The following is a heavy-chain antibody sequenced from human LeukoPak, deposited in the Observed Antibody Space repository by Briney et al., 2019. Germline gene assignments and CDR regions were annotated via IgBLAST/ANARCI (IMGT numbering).Heavy chain of an antibody. D-gene: IGHD3-22*01. Sequence: SETLSLTCTVSGDSFTKYYWNWIRQAPGKGLEWIGYVSGSGSTKYNPSLKSRVSMSADTSKNQLSLQLTTLSAADTAVYYCVRARGYFVPDSWGPGTLVTVSS. CDR3: VRARGYFVPDS. CDR1: GDSFTKYY. CDR2: VSGSGST. J-gene: IGHJ4*02. V-gene: IGHV4-59*01.